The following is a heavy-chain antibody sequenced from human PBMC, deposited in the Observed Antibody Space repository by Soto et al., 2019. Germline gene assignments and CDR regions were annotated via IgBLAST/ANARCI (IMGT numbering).Heavy chain of an antibody. CDR3: ARDRGPNTLDY. D-gene: IGHD7-27*01. V-gene: IGHV3-30*03. Sequence: PGGSLRLSCAASGFTFSSYGMHWVRQAPGKGLEWVAVISYDGSNKYYADSVKGRFTISRDNSKNTLYLQMNSLRAEDTAVYYCARDRGPNTLDYWGQGTLVTVSS. CDR2: ISYDGSNK. CDR1: GFTFSSYG. J-gene: IGHJ4*02.